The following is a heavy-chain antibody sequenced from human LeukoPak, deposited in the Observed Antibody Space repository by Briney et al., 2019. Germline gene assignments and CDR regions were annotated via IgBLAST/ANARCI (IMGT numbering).Heavy chain of an antibody. CDR2: IKQDGSEK. J-gene: IGHJ4*02. Sequence: GGSLRLSCAASGFTFSSYWMSWVRQAPGKGLEWVANIKQDGSEKYYVDSVKGRFTISRDNAKNSLYLQMNSLRAEDTAVYYCARGTPYDILTGYHDYWGQGTLVTVSS. D-gene: IGHD3-9*01. CDR3: ARGTPYDILTGYHDY. CDR1: GFTFSSYW. V-gene: IGHV3-7*01.